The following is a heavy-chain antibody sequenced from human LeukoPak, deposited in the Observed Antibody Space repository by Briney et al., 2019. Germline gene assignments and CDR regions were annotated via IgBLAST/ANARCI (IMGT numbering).Heavy chain of an antibody. Sequence: ASVKVSCKTSGYTFTSYYMHWVRQAPGQGLEWMGIINPSSGSTTYAQKFQGRVTMTRDTSTSTVYMELSSLSSEDTAVYYCARSAGALDYWGQGTLVTVSS. D-gene: IGHD4-17*01. CDR3: ARSAGALDY. CDR2: INPSSGST. J-gene: IGHJ4*02. CDR1: GYTFTSYY. V-gene: IGHV1-46*01.